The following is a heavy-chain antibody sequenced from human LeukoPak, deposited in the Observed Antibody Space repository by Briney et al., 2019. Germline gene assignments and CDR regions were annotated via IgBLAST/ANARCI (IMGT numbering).Heavy chain of an antibody. Sequence: GGSLRLSCAASGFTFSSYAMSWVRQAPGKGLEWVSAISGSGGSTYYADSVKGRFTISRDNSKNTLYLQMNSLRAEDTAVYYCAKDNDASITIFGVVNYWGXGTLVTVSS. J-gene: IGHJ4*02. CDR3: AKDNDASITIFGVVNY. D-gene: IGHD3-3*01. V-gene: IGHV3-23*01. CDR2: ISGSGGST. CDR1: GFTFSSYA.